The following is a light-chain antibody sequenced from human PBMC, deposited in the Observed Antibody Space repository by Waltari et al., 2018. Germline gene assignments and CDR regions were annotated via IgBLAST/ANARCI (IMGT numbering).Light chain of an antibody. CDR3: QSYDSSLSALV. V-gene: IGLV1-40*01. CDR2: GNS. CDR1: RSNIGAGYD. J-gene: IGLJ3*02. Sequence: QSVLTQPPSVSGAPGQRVTISCTGRRSNIGAGYDVHWYQQLPGTAPKLLIYGNSNRPSGVPDRFSGSKSGTSASLAITGLQAEDEADYYCQSYDSSLSALVFGGGTKLTVL.